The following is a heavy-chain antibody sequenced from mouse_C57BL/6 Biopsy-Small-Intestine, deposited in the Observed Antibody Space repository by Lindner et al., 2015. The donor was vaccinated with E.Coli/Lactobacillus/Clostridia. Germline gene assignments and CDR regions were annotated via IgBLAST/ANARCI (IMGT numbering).Heavy chain of an antibody. J-gene: IGHJ4*01. CDR2: INPGSGST. CDR1: GYAFTNYL. Sequence: VQLQESGAELVRPGTSVKVSCKASGYAFTNYLIEWVKKRPGQGLEWIGVINPGSGSTNYNEKFKGKATFTADTSSNTAYMQLSSLTTEDSAIYYCARGGNAMDYWGQGTSVTVSS. CDR3: ARGGNAMDY. V-gene: IGHV1-54*02.